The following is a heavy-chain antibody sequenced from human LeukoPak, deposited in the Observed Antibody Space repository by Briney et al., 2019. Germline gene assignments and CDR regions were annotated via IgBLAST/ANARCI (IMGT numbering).Heavy chain of an antibody. D-gene: IGHD3-22*01. J-gene: IGHJ4*02. CDR3: AKTRNYYDTSGYYF. Sequence: PGGSLRLSCAASGFTFSSYAMSWVRQAPGKGLEWVSAISGSGGSTYYADSVKGRFTISRDNSKTTLYLQMNSLRAEDTAVYYCAKTRNYYDTSGYYFWGQGTLVTVSS. CDR2: ISGSGGST. V-gene: IGHV3-23*01. CDR1: GFTFSSYA.